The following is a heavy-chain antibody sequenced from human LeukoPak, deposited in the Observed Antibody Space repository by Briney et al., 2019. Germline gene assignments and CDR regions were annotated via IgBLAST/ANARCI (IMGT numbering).Heavy chain of an antibody. CDR3: AKNAAGESSSWYYYYGMDV. Sequence: GGSLRLSCAASGFTFRNYAMSWVRQASGKGLEWVSGMSRSGGSTDYAASVKGRFTISRDNSKNTLYLQMSSLRVEDTAVYYCAKNAAGESSSWYYYYGMDVWGQGTTVTVSS. D-gene: IGHD6-13*01. CDR1: GFTFRNYA. V-gene: IGHV3-23*01. J-gene: IGHJ6*02. CDR2: MSRSGGST.